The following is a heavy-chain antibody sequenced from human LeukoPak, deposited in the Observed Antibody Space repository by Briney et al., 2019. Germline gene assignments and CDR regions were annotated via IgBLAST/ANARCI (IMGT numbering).Heavy chain of an antibody. CDR2: IYSTGST. D-gene: IGHD6-25*01. V-gene: IGHV4-59*01. J-gene: IGHJ4*02. Sequence: SETLSLTCTVSGVSISGYYWNWIRQPPGKGLEWIGNIYSTGSTNYNPSLKSRVTMSVDTSKNQFSLKLTSVTAADTAVYYCARNIASAMLNFDYWGRGTLVTVSS. CDR1: GVSISGYY. CDR3: ARNIASAMLNFDY.